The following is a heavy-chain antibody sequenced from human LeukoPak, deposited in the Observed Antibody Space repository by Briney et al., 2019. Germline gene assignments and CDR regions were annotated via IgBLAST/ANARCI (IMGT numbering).Heavy chain of an antibody. CDR3: AREAITEAGYKGYFDL. CDR1: GFTFSSYW. J-gene: IGHJ2*01. CDR2: INQDGSEQ. D-gene: IGHD6-19*01. Sequence: GGSLRLPCAASGFTFSSYWMSWVRQAPGKGLEWVANINQDGSEQNYVDSVKGRFTISRDNAKNSLYLQMNSLRVEDTAVYYCAREAITEAGYKGYFDLWGRGTLVTVSS. V-gene: IGHV3-7*01.